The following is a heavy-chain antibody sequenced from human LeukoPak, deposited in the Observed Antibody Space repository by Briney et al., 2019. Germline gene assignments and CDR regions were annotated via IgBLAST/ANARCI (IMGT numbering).Heavy chain of an antibody. CDR1: GGSISSYY. J-gene: IGHJ6*02. CDR2: IYTSGST. CDR3: ARSAGYSSGWYDYYYYGMDV. Sequence: PSETLSLTCTVSGGSISSYYWSWIRQPAGKGLEWIGRIYTSGSTNYNPSLKSRVTMSVDTSKNQFSLKLSSVTAADTAVYYCARSAGYSSGWYDYYYYGMDVWGQGTTVTVSS. D-gene: IGHD6-19*01. V-gene: IGHV4-4*07.